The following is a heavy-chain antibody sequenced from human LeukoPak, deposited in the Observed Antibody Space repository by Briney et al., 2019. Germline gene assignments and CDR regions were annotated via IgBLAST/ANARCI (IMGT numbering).Heavy chain of an antibody. CDR3: ASDRIEVDAFDI. CDR2: IYYSGST. CDR1: GGSISSSSYY. V-gene: IGHV4-39*01. J-gene: IGHJ3*02. Sequence: PSETLSLTCTVSGGSISSSSYYWGWIRQPPGKGLEWIGSIYYSGSTYYNPSLKSRVTISVDTSKNQFSLKLSSVTAADTAVYYCASDRIEVDAFDIWGQGTMVTVSS. D-gene: IGHD2-15*01.